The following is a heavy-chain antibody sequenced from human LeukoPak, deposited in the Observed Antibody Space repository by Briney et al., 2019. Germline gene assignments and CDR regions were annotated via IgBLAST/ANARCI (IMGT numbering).Heavy chain of an antibody. V-gene: IGHV1-8*01. D-gene: IGHD2-2*01. CDR2: MNPNSGNT. CDR1: GYTFTSYD. Sequence: ASVKVSCKASGYTFTSYDINWVRQATGQGLEWMGWMNPNSGNTGYAQKFQGRVTMTRNTSISTAYMELSSLRSEDTAVYYCARVISRLAYFDYWGQGTLVTVSS. J-gene: IGHJ4*02. CDR3: ARVISRLAYFDY.